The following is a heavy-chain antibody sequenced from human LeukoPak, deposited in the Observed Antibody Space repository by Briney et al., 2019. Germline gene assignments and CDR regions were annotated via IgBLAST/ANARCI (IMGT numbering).Heavy chain of an antibody. J-gene: IGHJ4*02. V-gene: IGHV5-51*01. D-gene: IGHD4-23*01. Sequence: GESLKISCKASGYSFTTYWIGWVRQMPGKGLEWMGIIYPGDSDTRYSPSFQGQVTISADKSISTAYLQWSSLRASDTAMYYCVRPVNYGGHGDYWGQGTLVTVSS. CDR3: VRPVNYGGHGDY. CDR2: IYPGDSDT. CDR1: GYSFTTYW.